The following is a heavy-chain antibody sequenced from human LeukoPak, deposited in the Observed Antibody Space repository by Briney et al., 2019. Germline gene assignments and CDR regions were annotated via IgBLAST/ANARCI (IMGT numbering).Heavy chain of an antibody. CDR1: GFTFSSYA. CDR2: ITGSGGNT. CDR3: AKSVLGRMVVDFDY. J-gene: IGHJ4*02. Sequence: GGSLRLSCATSGFTFSSYAMSWVRQAPGKGLEWVSAITGSGGNTYYADSVKGRFTISRDNSKNTLYLQMSSLRVEDTALYYCAKSVLGRMVVDFDYWGQGNLVTVSS. V-gene: IGHV3-23*01. D-gene: IGHD2-8*01.